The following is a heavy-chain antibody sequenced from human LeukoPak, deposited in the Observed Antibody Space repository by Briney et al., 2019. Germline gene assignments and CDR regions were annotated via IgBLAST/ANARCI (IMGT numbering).Heavy chain of an antibody. J-gene: IGHJ4*02. CDR3: ARDYDSSGYYFDY. CDR2: ISSSSSTI. CDR1: GFIFSSYS. V-gene: IGHV3-48*04. Sequence: GGSLRLSCAASGFIFSSYSMNWVRQAPGKGLEWVSYISSSSSTIYYADSVKGRFTISRDNAKNSLYLQMNSLRAEDTAVYYCARDYDSSGYYFDYWGQGTLVTVSS. D-gene: IGHD3-22*01.